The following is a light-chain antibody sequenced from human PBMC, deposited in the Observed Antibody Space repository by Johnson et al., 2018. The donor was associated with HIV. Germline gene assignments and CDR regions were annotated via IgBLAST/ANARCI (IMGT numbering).Light chain of an antibody. CDR1: SSNIGNKY. CDR2: ENS. V-gene: IGLV1-51*02. Sequence: QSVLAQPPSVSAAPGQKVTISCSGSSSNIGNKYVSWYQQLPGTAPKLLIYENSKRPSGIPDRFSGSKSGTSATLGITGLQTGDEADYYCGTWDGSLSAGAVFGTGTKVTVL. J-gene: IGLJ1*01. CDR3: GTWDGSLSAGAV.